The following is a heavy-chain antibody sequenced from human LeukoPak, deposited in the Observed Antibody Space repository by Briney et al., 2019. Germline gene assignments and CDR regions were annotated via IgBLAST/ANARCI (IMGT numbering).Heavy chain of an antibody. CDR1: GFTFSSYG. Sequence: GGSLRLSCAASGFTFSSYGMHWVRQAPGKGPECVANIKPDGSEKYYVDSMKGRFTTSRDNAKNSLYLQMNNLRAEDTAVYYCAREDFPPGVPHWGQGTLVTVSS. J-gene: IGHJ1*01. V-gene: IGHV3-7*01. CDR2: IKPDGSEK. CDR3: AREDFPPGVPH. D-gene: IGHD3-3*01.